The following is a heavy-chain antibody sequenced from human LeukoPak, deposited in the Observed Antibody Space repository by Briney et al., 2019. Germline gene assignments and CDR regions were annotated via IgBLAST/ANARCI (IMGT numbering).Heavy chain of an antibody. J-gene: IGHJ4*02. CDR2: ISSSSSTI. CDR1: GFTFSSYS. CDR3: ASGSYLNYFDY. V-gene: IGHV3-48*04. Sequence: GGSLRLSCAASGFTFSSYSMNWVRQAPGKGLEWVSYISSSSSTIYYADSVKGRFTISRDNAKNSLYLQMNGLRAEDTAVYYCASGSYLNYFDYWGQGTLVTVSS. D-gene: IGHD1-26*01.